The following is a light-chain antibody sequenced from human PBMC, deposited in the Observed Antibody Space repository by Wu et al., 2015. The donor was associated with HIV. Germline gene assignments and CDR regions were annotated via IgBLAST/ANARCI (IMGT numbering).Light chain of an antibody. CDR2: GAV. CDR1: QSVRDD. CDR3: QQYNHWPLT. J-gene: IGKJ4*01. Sequence: EIVMTQSPATLSVSPGERVTLSCRASQSVRDDLAWYQQKPGQAPRLLIYGAVTRPTGIPARFRGSGSGTEFTLTFTSMESEDSAVYFCQQYNHWPLTFGAGTKV. V-gene: IGKV3-15*01.